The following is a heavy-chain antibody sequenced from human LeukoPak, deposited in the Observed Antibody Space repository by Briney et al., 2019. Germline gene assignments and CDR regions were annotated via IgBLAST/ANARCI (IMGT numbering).Heavy chain of an antibody. CDR1: GYTFTSYY. CDR2: INPSGGST. D-gene: IGHD3-22*01. Sequence: ASVKVSCKASGYTFTSYYMHWVRQAPGQGLEWMGIINPSGGSTSYAQKFQGRVTMTRDTSTSTVYMELSSLRSENTAVYYCARYYYDSTGYLRGNGMDVWGQGTTVTVSS. J-gene: IGHJ6*02. CDR3: ARYYYDSTGYLRGNGMDV. V-gene: IGHV1-46*01.